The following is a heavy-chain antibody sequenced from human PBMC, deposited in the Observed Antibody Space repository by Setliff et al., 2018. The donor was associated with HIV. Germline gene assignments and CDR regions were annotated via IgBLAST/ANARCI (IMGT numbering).Heavy chain of an antibody. CDR3: ARDRASSGYYSHFDH. CDR2: LSSDGRYI. CDR1: GFTFSSYA. Sequence: GGSLRLSCAASGFTFSSYAMSWVRQAPGKGLEWVASLSSDGRYIYYADSLRGRSTISRDDAKNSLYLQIYSLRAEDTAIYYCARDRASSGYYSHFDHWGQGNMVTVSS. J-gene: IGHJ4*02. D-gene: IGHD3-22*01. V-gene: IGHV3-21*01.